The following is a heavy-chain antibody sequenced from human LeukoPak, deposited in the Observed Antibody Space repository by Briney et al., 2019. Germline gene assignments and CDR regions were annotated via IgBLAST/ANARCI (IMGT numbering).Heavy chain of an antibody. CDR2: INQDGSDK. J-gene: IGHJ6*02. Sequence: GGSLRLSCAASGFSLSNYWMSWVRQAPGKGLEWVANINQDGSDKYYVDSVMGRFTISKDNAKNSVYLQMNSPRPEDTAIYYCAWYGVTHGLDVWGQGTTVTVSS. CDR1: GFSLSNYW. V-gene: IGHV3-7*01. CDR3: AWYGVTHGLDV. D-gene: IGHD3-10*01.